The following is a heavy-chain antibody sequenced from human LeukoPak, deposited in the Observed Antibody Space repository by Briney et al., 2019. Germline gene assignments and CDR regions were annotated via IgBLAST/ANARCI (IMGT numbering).Heavy chain of an antibody. D-gene: IGHD2-15*01. CDR2: ISSSSSTI. V-gene: IGHV3-48*02. J-gene: IGHJ4*02. CDR3: ARHMRYCSGGSCSWYFDY. CDR1: GFTFSSYS. Sequence: GGSLRLSCAASGFTFSSYSMNWVRQAPGKGLEWVSYISSSSSTIDYADSVKGRFTISRDNAKNSLYLQMNSLRDEDTAVYYCARHMRYCSGGSCSWYFDYWGQGTLVTVSS.